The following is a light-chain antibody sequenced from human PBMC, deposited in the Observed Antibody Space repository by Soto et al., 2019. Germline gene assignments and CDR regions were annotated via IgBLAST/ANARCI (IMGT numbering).Light chain of an antibody. CDR2: DAS. V-gene: IGKV3-11*01. CDR3: QQRSSWPRIT. CDR1: QSVRSY. J-gene: IGKJ5*01. Sequence: ESMLTQSPATLSLSPGERATLSCRASQSVRSYLAWYQQKPGQAPRLLIYDASNRAPGIPARVSGSGSGTDFTLTISSLEPDDFAVYYCQQRSSWPRITFGQGTRLDIK.